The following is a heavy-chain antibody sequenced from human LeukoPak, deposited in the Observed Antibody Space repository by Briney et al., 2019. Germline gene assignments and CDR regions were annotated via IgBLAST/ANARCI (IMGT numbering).Heavy chain of an antibody. CDR3: ARELYTRDGYNSYMDV. V-gene: IGHV3-11*04. CDR1: GFTFNDYF. D-gene: IGHD5-24*01. Sequence: PGGSLRLSCTSSGFTFNDYFMSWIRQAPGKGLEWVSYISISGTTIYYADSVKGRFTISRDNAQNTLYLQMNNRRPEDTAVYYCARELYTRDGYNSYMDVWGRGTTVTVSS. J-gene: IGHJ6*03. CDR2: ISISGTTI.